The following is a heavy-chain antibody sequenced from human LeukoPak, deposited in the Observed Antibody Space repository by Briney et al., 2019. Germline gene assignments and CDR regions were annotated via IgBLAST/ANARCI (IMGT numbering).Heavy chain of an antibody. D-gene: IGHD2-15*01. J-gene: IGHJ6*03. CDR1: GFTFSSYG. V-gene: IGHV3-30*02. Sequence: PGRSLRLSCAASGFTFSSYGMHWVRQAPGKGLEWVAFIRYDGSNKYYADSVKGRFTISRGNSKNTLYLQMNSLRAEDTAVYYCAKGVPVVAALPYYYMDVWGKGTTVTVSS. CDR3: AKGVPVVAALPYYYMDV. CDR2: IRYDGSNK.